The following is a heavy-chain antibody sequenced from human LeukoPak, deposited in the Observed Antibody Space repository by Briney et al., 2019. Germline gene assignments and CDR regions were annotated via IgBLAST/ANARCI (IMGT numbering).Heavy chain of an antibody. Sequence: GGSLRLSCAASGFTFSSHWMHWVRQAPGKGLVWVSRINFDGSSTSYADSVKGRFTISRDNAKNSLYLQMNNLRVEDTAMYYCAGGTGFIIKDWGQGTLVTVSS. CDR1: GFTFSSHW. CDR2: INFDGSST. J-gene: IGHJ4*02. D-gene: IGHD3-9*01. CDR3: AGGTGFIIKD. V-gene: IGHV3-74*01.